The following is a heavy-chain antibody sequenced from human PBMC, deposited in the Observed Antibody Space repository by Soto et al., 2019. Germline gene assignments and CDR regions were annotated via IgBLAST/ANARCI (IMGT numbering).Heavy chain of an antibody. CDR3: ASGTLGDENFDY. CDR1: GFTFSSYS. CDR2: ISSSSSYI. Sequence: GGSLRLSCAASGFTFSSYSMNWVRQAPGKGLEWVSSISSSSSYIYYADSVKGRFTISRDNAKNSLYLQMNSLRAEDTAVYYCASGTLGDENFDYWGQGTLVTVS. D-gene: IGHD1-1*01. V-gene: IGHV3-21*01. J-gene: IGHJ4*02.